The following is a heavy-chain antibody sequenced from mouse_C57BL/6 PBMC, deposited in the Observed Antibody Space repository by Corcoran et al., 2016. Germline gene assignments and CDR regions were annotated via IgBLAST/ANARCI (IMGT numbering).Heavy chain of an antibody. Sequence: QIQLVQSGPELKKPGETVKISCKASGYTFTTYGMSWVTQAPGKGLKWMGWINTYSGVPTYADDVKGRFDFSLETSASTAYLQINNLKNEDTATYFCARSFDGNYEAMDYWGQGTSVTVSS. J-gene: IGHJ4*01. V-gene: IGHV9-3*01. CDR3: ARSFDGNYEAMDY. D-gene: IGHD2-1*01. CDR2: INTYSGVP. CDR1: GYTFTTYG.